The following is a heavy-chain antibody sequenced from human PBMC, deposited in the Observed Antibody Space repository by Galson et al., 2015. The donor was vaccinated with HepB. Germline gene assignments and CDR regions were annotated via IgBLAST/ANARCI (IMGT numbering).Heavy chain of an antibody. J-gene: IGHJ5*02. D-gene: IGHD3-3*01. Sequence: SVKVSCKASGYTFTSYAINWVRQAPGQGLEWMGWINTNTGNPTYAQGFTGRFVFSLDTSVSTAYLQISSLKAEDTAVYYCARDRITIFAVAPREGDWFDPWGQGTLVTVSS. CDR1: GYTFTSYA. V-gene: IGHV7-4-1*02. CDR2: INTNTGNP. CDR3: ARDRITIFAVAPREGDWFDP.